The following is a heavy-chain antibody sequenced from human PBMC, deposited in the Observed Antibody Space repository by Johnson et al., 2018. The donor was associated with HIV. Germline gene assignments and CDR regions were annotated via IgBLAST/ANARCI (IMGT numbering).Heavy chain of an antibody. CDR3: ASFAAAGDAFDI. CDR1: GFTFSSYA. V-gene: IGHV3-30-3*02. CDR2: ISYDGSNK. J-gene: IGHJ3*02. D-gene: IGHD6-13*01. Sequence: QMLLVESGGGVVQPGGSLRLSCAASGFTFSSYAMHWVRQAPGKGLEWVAVISYDGSNKYYAASVKGRFTISRDNSKNTLYLQMNSLRAEDTAVYYCASFAAAGDAFDIWGQGTMVTVSS.